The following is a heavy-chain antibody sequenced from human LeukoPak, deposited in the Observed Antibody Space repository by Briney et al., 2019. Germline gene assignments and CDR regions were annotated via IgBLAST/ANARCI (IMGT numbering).Heavy chain of an antibody. CDR2: IYTSGST. V-gene: IGHV4-61*02. Sequence: SETLSLTCTVSGGSISSGSYYWSWIRQPAGKGLEWIGRIYTSGSTNYNPSLKSRVTISVDRSKNQFSLKLSSVTAADTAVYYCAIYPPGDTRVYPYYYMDVWGKGTTVTVSS. CDR1: GGSISSGSYY. D-gene: IGHD6-6*01. J-gene: IGHJ6*03. CDR3: AIYPPGDTRVYPYYYMDV.